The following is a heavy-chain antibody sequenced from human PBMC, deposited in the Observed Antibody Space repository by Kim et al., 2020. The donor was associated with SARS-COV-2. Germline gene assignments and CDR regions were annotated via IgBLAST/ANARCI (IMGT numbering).Heavy chain of an antibody. CDR2: INHSGST. Sequence: SETLSLTCAVYGGSFSGYYWSWIRQPPGKGLEWIGEINHSGSTNYNPSLKSRVTISVDTSKNQFSLKLSSVTAADTAVYYCARGTRGFGLLTGHPRGYF. CDR1: GGSFSGYY. D-gene: IGHD3-9*01. V-gene: IGHV4-34*01. J-gene: IGHJ4*03. CDR3: ARGTRGFGLLTGHPRGYF.